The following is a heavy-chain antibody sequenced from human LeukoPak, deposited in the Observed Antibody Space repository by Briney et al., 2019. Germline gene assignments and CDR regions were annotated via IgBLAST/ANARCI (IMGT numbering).Heavy chain of an antibody. V-gene: IGHV3-23*01. D-gene: IGHD2-8*02. CDR3: AKDPGGSWDY. J-gene: IGHJ4*02. CDR2: ISSGGSTT. Sequence: GGSLRLSCAASGFTFSSYAMTWVRQAPGKGLEWVSSISSGGSTTYYADSVKGRFTISRDNSKNTLYLQMNSLRAEDTAVYYCAKDPGGSWDYWGQGALVTVSS. CDR1: GFTFSSYA.